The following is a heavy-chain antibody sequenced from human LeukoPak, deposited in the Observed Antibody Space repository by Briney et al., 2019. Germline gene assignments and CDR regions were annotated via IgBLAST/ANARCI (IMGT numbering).Heavy chain of an antibody. D-gene: IGHD4-17*01. Sequence: SETLSLTCTVSGGSFSSYYWSWIRQSAGKGLEWIGRMSGTTNDNPSRKTRVTMSVATSKNQFSLSLTSVTAADTAVYYCAREGGPGGDYGSVDYWGQGTLVTVSS. V-gene: IGHV4-4*07. CDR3: AREGGPGGDYGSVDY. CDR1: GGSFSSYY. J-gene: IGHJ4*02. CDR2: MSGTT.